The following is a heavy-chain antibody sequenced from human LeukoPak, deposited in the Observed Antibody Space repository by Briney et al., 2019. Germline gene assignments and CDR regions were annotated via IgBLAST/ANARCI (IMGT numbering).Heavy chain of an antibody. CDR1: GYTFTSYY. D-gene: IGHD2-15*01. V-gene: IGHV1-46*03. CDR3: ARVGCSGGSCHTAGYYFDY. J-gene: IGHJ4*02. Sequence: GASVKVSCKASGYTFTSYYMHWVRQAPGQGLEWMGIINPSGGSTSYAQKFQGRATMTRDTSTSTVYMELSSLRSEDTAVYYCARVGCSGGSCHTAGYYFDYWGQGNLVTVSS. CDR2: INPSGGST.